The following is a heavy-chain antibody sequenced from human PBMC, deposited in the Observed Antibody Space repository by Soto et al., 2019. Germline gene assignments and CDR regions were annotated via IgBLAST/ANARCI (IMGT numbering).Heavy chain of an antibody. CDR1: GGSVSSGDYY. V-gene: IGHV4-61*08. D-gene: IGHD3-16*01. CDR2: IYYGGST. Sequence: QVQLQESGPGLVKPSETLSLTCTVSGGSVSSGDYYWSWIRQPPGKGLEWIGYIYYGGSTNHNPSLKSRVSISVDTSKNQFSLKLNSVTAADTAVYYCARIPDDTYMINWVDPWGQGTLVTVSS. CDR3: ARIPDDTYMINWVDP. J-gene: IGHJ5*02.